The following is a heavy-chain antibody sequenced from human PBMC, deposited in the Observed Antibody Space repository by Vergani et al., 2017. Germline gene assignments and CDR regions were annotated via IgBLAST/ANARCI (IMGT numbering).Heavy chain of an antibody. Sequence: QVQLQESGPGLVKPSQTLSLTCTVSGGSISSGDYYWSWIRQPPGKGLEWVGYIYYSGSTYYNPSLTSRVTISVDTSKNQFSLKLSSVTAADTSVYYCTSYNNVDTAMVTPPQYYFDYWSQGTLVTVSS. V-gene: IGHV4-30-4*08. CDR3: TSYNNVDTAMVTPPQYYFDY. J-gene: IGHJ4*02. D-gene: IGHD5-18*01. CDR2: IYYSGST. CDR1: GGSISSGDYY.